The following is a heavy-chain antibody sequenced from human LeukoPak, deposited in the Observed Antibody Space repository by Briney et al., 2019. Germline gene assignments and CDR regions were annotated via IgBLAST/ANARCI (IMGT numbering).Heavy chain of an antibody. J-gene: IGHJ4*02. CDR2: TSAYNGNT. D-gene: IGHD3-10*01. V-gene: IGHV1-18*01. CDR3: ARESYGSGNYYGY. Sequence: ASVTVSCKASGYTFTSYGISWLRQPPGQGLEWMGWTSAYNGNTNYAQKLQGRVTMTTDTSTSTDYMELKSLRSDDTAVYYCARESYGSGNYYGYWGQGTLVTVSS. CDR1: GYTFTSYG.